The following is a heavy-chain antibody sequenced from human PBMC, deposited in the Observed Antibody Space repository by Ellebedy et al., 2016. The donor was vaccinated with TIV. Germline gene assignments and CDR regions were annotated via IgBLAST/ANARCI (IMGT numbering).Heavy chain of an antibody. CDR1: GYTFTSYD. J-gene: IGHJ4*02. Sequence: ASVKVSCKASGYTFTSYDINWVRQAPGQGLEWMGWMNPNSGNTAYAQKFQGRVTITRNPSISTAYMELSSLRSEDTAVYYCARVRDNSWYYWGQGTLVTVSS. CDR2: MNPNSGNT. V-gene: IGHV1-8*03. D-gene: IGHD6-13*01. CDR3: ARVRDNSWYY.